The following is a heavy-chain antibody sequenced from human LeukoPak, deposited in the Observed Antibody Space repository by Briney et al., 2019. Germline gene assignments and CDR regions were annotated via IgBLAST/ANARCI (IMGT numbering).Heavy chain of an antibody. D-gene: IGHD3-10*01. V-gene: IGHV3-13*04. Sequence: GGSLRLSCAASGFTFSSYDMHWVRQATGKGLEWVSGIGTAGDTYYPDSVKGRFTISRENAKNSLYLQMNGLRAGDTAVYYCARGPITMVRGIIRAWYFDLWGRGTLVTVSS. CDR2: IGTAGDT. CDR1: GFTFSSYD. CDR3: ARGPITMVRGIIRAWYFDL. J-gene: IGHJ2*01.